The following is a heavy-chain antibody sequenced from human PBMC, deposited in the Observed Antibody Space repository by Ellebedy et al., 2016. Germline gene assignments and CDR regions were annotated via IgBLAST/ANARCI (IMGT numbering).Heavy chain of an antibody. CDR2: IYYSGST. V-gene: IGHV4-39*07. D-gene: IGHD3-3*01. Sequence: SETLSLXXTVSGGSISSSSYYWGWIRQPPGKGLEWIGSIYYSGSTYYNPSLKSRVTISVDRSKNQFSLKLSSVTAADTAVYYCARGSRVGANYDFGYWGQGTLVTVSS. J-gene: IGHJ4*02. CDR1: GGSISSSSYY. CDR3: ARGSRVGANYDFGY.